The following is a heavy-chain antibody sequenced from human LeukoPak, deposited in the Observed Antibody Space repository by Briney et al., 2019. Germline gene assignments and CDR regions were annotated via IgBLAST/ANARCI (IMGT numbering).Heavy chain of an antibody. V-gene: IGHV3-7*01. CDR3: ARALGSSSADY. CDR1: GFTFSRYW. CDR2: IKQDGSEN. Sequence: GGTLTLSCAASGFTFSRYWMCWVRQPPGKGLELVANIKQDGSENYYVDSVKGRFTISRDNAKNSLYLQMNSLRAEDTAVYYCARALGSSSADYWGQGTLVTVSS. D-gene: IGHD6-6*01. J-gene: IGHJ4*02.